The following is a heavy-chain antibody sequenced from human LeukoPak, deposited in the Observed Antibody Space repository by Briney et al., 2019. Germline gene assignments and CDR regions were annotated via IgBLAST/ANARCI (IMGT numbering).Heavy chain of an antibody. V-gene: IGHV1-18*01. Sequence: ASVTVSCTSSGYTFTMYDITWVRQPPGQGLEWMGWISTSSGKTNYAQKVRGRVTMTTDTSTTTAYMELRSLRSDDTAVYYCVRGGYSSGYGYWGQGTLVTVSS. CDR3: VRGGYSSGYGY. J-gene: IGHJ4*02. CDR1: GYTFTMYD. D-gene: IGHD5-18*01. CDR2: ISTSSGKT.